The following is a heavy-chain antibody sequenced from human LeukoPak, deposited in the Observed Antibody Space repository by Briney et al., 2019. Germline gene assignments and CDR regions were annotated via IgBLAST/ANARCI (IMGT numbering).Heavy chain of an antibody. V-gene: IGHV3-23*01. Sequence: GGSLRLSCAASGFILNNYGLIWVRQAPGKGLEWVSAISNDGGGTNYADFVKGRFTISRDNSKNTLFLQMNSLRAEDTALYYCAKGSSGYFVDLWGQGTLVTVSS. CDR1: GFILNNYG. CDR2: ISNDGGGT. CDR3: AKGSSGYFVDL. D-gene: IGHD3-22*01. J-gene: IGHJ5*02.